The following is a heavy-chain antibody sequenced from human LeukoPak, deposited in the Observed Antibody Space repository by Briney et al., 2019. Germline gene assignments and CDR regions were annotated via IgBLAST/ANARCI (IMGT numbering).Heavy chain of an antibody. CDR1: GGSISSYY. V-gene: IGHV4-59*01. CDR2: IYYSGST. Sequence: SETLSLTCTVSGGSISSYYWSWIRQPPGKGLEWIGYIYYSGSTNYNPSLKSRVTISVDTSKNQFSLKLSSVTAADMAVYYCARDYITMVRGGGYYYYGMDVWGQGTTVTVSS. CDR3: ARDYITMVRGGGYYYYGMDV. D-gene: IGHD3-10*01. J-gene: IGHJ6*02.